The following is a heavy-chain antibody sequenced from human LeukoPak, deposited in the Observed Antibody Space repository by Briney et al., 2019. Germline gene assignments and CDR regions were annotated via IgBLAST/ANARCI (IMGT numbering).Heavy chain of an antibody. CDR3: ASLLFGPNSVTGTTKPDDY. V-gene: IGHV1-2*02. J-gene: IGHJ4*02. D-gene: IGHD1/OR15-1a*01. CDR2: INPNSGGT. CDR1: GYTFTGYD. Sequence: ASVKVSCKASGYTFTGYDMHWVRQAPGQGLEWMGWINPNSGGTNYAQKFQGRVTMTRDTSISTAYMELSRLRSDDTAVYYCASLLFGPNSVTGTTKPDDYWGQGTLVTVSS.